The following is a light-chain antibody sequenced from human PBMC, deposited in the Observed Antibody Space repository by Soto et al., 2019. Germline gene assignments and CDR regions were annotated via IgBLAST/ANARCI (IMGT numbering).Light chain of an antibody. J-gene: IGKJ1*01. Sequence: EVVLTQSPATLSVSPGERATLSCRTSQSVGNNLAWYQQKPGQAPRLLMYGAFIRAPGLPVRFRGTGSGTEFSLTINSLQSEDFGVYFCQQYDQWWTFGQGTKVDI. CDR1: QSVGNN. CDR2: GAF. V-gene: IGKV3-15*01. CDR3: QQYDQWWT.